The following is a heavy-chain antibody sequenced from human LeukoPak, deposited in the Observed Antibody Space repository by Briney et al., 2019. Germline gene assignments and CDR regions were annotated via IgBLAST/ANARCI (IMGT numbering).Heavy chain of an antibody. V-gene: IGHV4-4*07. CDR2: TYTSGST. Sequence: SETLSLTCTVSGGSISSYYWSWIRQPAGKGLEWIGRTYTSGSTNYNPSLKSRVTMSVDTSKNQFSLKLSSVTAADTAVYYCARELRFLEWSYGMDVWGQGTTVTVSS. J-gene: IGHJ6*02. CDR1: GGSISSYY. CDR3: ARELRFLEWSYGMDV. D-gene: IGHD3-3*01.